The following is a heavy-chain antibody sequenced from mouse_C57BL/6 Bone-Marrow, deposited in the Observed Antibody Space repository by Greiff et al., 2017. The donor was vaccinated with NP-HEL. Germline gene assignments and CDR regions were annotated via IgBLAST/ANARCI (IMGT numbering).Heavy chain of an antibody. CDR1: GYSITSGYY. CDR3: AREGSSTMRAY. D-gene: IGHD2-4*01. Sequence: EVKLQESGPGLVKPSQSLSLTCSVTGYSITSGYYWNWIRQFPGNKLEWMGYISYDGSNNYNPSLKNRISITRDTSKNQFFLKLNSVTTEDTATYYCAREGSSTMRAYWGQGTLVTVSA. V-gene: IGHV3-6*01. CDR2: ISYDGSN. J-gene: IGHJ3*01.